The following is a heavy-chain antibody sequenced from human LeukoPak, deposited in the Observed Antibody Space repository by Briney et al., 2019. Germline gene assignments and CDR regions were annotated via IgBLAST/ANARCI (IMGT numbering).Heavy chain of an antibody. CDR1: GGSISSYH. V-gene: IGHV4-4*07. J-gene: IGHJ6*02. CDR2: IYTSGST. Sequence: PSETLSLTCTDSGGSISSYHWSWIRQPAGNGLEWIGRIYTSGSTNYNPSLKSRVTMSVDTSKNQFSLKLSPVTAADTAVYYCARAQFYAMDVWGQGTTVTVSS. CDR3: ARAQFYAMDV.